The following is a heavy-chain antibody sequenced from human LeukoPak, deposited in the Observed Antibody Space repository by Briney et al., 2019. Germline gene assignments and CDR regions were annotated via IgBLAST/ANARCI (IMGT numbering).Heavy chain of an antibody. J-gene: IGHJ4*02. CDR2: ISGSGGST. CDR3: TADIKGSY. V-gene: IGHV3-23*01. CDR1: GFTFSSYA. Sequence: QTGGSLRLSCAASGFTFSSYAMNWVRQAPGKGLEWVSGISGSGGSTYYADSVKDRFTISRDNSKNTLYPQMNSLRAEDTAVYYCTADIKGSYWGQGTLVTVSS.